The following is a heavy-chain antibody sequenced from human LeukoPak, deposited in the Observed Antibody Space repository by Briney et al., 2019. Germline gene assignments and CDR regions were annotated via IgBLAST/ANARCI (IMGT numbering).Heavy chain of an antibody. CDR2: IKKDGSQT. CDR3: ARVGWEILNLHFDP. D-gene: IGHD1-14*01. CDR1: GFTFSNKW. Sequence: GGSLRLSCVGSGFTFSNKWMSWVRQAPGKGPERVATIKKDGSQTYYVDSVKGRFTISRDNAQNSLYLQMSSLRVEDTAIYSCARVGWEILNLHFDPWGQGTLVIVSS. V-gene: IGHV3-7*03. J-gene: IGHJ5*02.